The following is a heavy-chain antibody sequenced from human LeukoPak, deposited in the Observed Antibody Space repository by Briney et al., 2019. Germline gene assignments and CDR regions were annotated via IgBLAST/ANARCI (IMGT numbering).Heavy chain of an antibody. CDR1: GGSISSHY. J-gene: IGHJ4*02. D-gene: IGHD5-18*01. CDR2: MYDTVNT. V-gene: IGHV4-59*11. Sequence: SETLSLTCTVSGGSISSHYWNWVRQPPGKGLEWIGYMYDTVNTKDNPSLTSRLTLSADTSKNQFSLGLGSVTAADTAVYYCATIKRGYPYGYFDFWGQGILVTVSS. CDR3: ATIKRGYPYGYFDF.